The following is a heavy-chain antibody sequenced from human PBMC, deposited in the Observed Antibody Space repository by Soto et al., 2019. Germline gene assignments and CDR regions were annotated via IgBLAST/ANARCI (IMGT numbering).Heavy chain of an antibody. CDR3: ARSGYCSSTSCPFYYYYGMDV. J-gene: IGHJ6*02. D-gene: IGHD2-2*01. CDR2: IIPIFGTA. V-gene: IGHV1-69*06. Sequence: SVKVSCKASGGTFSSYAISWVRQAPGQGLEWMGGIIPIFGTANYAQKFQGRVTITADKSTSTAYMELSSLRSEDTAVYYCARSGYCSSTSCPFYYYYGMDVWGQGTTVTVSS. CDR1: GGTFSSYA.